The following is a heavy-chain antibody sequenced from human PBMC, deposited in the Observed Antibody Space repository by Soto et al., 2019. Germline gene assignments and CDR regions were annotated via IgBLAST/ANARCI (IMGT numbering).Heavy chain of an antibody. CDR2: VSAYNGNT. D-gene: IGHD1-7*01. Sequence: QVQLVQSGAEVKKPGASVKVSCKASGYTFSNDAITWVRQAPGQGLEWMGWVSAYNGNTNYAQKFKGRVTMTTDTSTSTGYMEIRSRRYDDTAVYFWARASRYYWNYMMYWGQGTLVTVSS. CDR3: ARASRYYWNYMMY. CDR1: GYTFSNDA. J-gene: IGHJ4*02. V-gene: IGHV1-18*01.